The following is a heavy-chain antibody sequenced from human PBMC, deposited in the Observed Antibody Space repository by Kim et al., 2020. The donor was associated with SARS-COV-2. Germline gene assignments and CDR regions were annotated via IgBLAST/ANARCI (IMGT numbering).Heavy chain of an antibody. CDR2: IIPIFGTA. CDR1: GGTFSSYA. J-gene: IGHJ5*02. D-gene: IGHD3-3*01. Sequence: SVKVSCKASGGTFSSYAISWVRQAPGQGLEWMGGIIPIFGTANYAQKFQGRVTITADESTSTAYMELSSLRSEDTALYYCARAPTSGYHTNWFDPWGQGTLVTVSS. CDR3: ARAPTSGYHTNWFDP. V-gene: IGHV1-69*13.